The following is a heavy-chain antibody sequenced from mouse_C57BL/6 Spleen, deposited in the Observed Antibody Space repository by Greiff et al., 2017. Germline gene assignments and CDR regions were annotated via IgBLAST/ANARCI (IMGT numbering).Heavy chain of an antibody. CDR3: TTFNSYAMDY. J-gene: IGHJ4*01. CDR2: IDPENGDT. CDR1: GFNIKDDY. Sequence: EVQLQQSGAELVRPGASVKLSCTASGFNIKDDYMHWVKQRPEQGLEWIGWIDPENGDTEYASKFQGKATITADSSSNTAYLQLSSLTSEDTAVYYCTTFNSYAMDYWGQGTSVTVSS. V-gene: IGHV14-4*01. D-gene: IGHD1-3*01.